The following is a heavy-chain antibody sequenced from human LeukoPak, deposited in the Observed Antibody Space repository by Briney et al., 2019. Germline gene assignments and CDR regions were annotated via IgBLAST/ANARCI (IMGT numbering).Heavy chain of an antibody. Sequence: TETLSLTCAVYGGSFSGYYWSWIRQPPGKGLKWIGEINHSGSTNYNPSLKSRVTISVDTSKNQFSLKLSSVTAADTAVYYCARLGMVYDSSGYFDYWGQGTLVTVSS. CDR3: ARLGMVYDSSGYFDY. V-gene: IGHV4-34*01. CDR2: INHSGST. J-gene: IGHJ4*02. D-gene: IGHD3-22*01. CDR1: GGSFSGYY.